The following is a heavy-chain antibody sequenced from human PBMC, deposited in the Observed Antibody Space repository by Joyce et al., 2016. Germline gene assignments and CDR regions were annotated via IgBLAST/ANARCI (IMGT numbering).Heavy chain of an antibody. J-gene: IGHJ3*01. Sequence: EVQLVESGGGLVKPGGSLRLSCAASGFPFSAYSVNWVRQAPGKGREWVASIYSTTSHIFYGGSLKGRFTISRENAKNSLYLQMNSLRVEDTAVYYCARDRWGYGAYAQFEVWGQGTMVTVSS. CDR2: IYSTTSHI. CDR3: ARDRWGYGAYAQFEV. D-gene: IGHD4-17*01. CDR1: GFPFSAYS. V-gene: IGHV3-21*01.